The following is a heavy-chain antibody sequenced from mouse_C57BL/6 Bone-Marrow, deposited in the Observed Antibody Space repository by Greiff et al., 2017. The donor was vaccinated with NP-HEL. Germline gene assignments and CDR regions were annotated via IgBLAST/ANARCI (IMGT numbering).Heavy chain of an antibody. Sequence: DVMLVESGGGLVKPGGSLKLSCAASGFTFSDYGMHWVRQAPEKGLEWVAYISSGSSTIYYADTVKGRFTISRDNAKNTLILQMASLRSGDTAMYYCINTDPFAYWGQGTLVTVSA. V-gene: IGHV5-17*01. CDR2: ISSGSSTI. D-gene: IGHD1-1*01. CDR3: INTDPFAY. J-gene: IGHJ3*01. CDR1: GFTFSDYG.